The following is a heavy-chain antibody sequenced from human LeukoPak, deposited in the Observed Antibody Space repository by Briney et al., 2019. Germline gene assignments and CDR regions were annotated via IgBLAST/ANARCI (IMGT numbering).Heavy chain of an antibody. CDR1: GDPISSFY. CDR3: AREGYSSGWDRWYFDL. V-gene: IGHV4-4*07. J-gene: IGHJ2*01. Sequence: SETLSLTCIVSGDPISSFYWSWVRQPAGKGLEWLGRIYRSGNTNYNPSLKSRVTMSVDTSKNQFSLKLTAVTAADSAVYYCAREGYSSGWDRWYFDLWGRGTLVTVSS. D-gene: IGHD6-19*01. CDR2: IYRSGNT.